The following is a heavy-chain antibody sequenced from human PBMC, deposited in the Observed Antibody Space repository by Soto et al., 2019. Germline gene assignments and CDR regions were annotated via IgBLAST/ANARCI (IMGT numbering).Heavy chain of an antibody. CDR2: IYYSGST. CDR1: GGSISSGGYY. V-gene: IGHV4-31*03. D-gene: IGHD3-3*01. Sequence: QVQLQESGPGLVKPSQTLSLTCTVSGGSISSGGYYWSWIRQHPGKGLEWIGYIYYSGSTYYNPSLKSRVTISVDTSKNQFSLKLSSVTAADTAVYYCARAVNYDFWSGPPAYGMDVWGQGTTVTVSS. CDR3: ARAVNYDFWSGPPAYGMDV. J-gene: IGHJ6*02.